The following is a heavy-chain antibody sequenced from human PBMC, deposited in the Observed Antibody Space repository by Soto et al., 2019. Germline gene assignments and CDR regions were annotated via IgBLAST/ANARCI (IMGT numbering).Heavy chain of an antibody. CDR1: GYSFTCYW. V-gene: IGHV5-51*01. CDR3: ARTTVTTSMDYYYGMDV. D-gene: IGHD4-4*01. J-gene: IGHJ6*02. Sequence: PGESLKISCKGSGYSFTCYWIGWVRQMPGKGLEWMGIIYPGDSDTRYSPSFQGQVTISADKSISTAYLQWSSLKASDTAMYYCARTTVTTSMDYYYGMDVWGQGTTVTVSS. CDR2: IYPGDSDT.